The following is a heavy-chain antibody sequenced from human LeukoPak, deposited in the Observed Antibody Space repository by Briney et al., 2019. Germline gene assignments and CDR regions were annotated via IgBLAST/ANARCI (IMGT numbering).Heavy chain of an antibody. CDR1: GFTFSGSA. Sequence: GGSLRLSCAASGFTFSGSAMLWVRQASGKGLEWVGRIRSKANSYATAYGASVKGRFSISRDESKNTAYLQMNSLKIEDTAVYYCTRHTYYEDGFDYWGQGTLVTVSS. V-gene: IGHV3-73*01. J-gene: IGHJ4*02. CDR3: TRHTYYEDGFDY. D-gene: IGHD3-22*01. CDR2: IRSKANSYAT.